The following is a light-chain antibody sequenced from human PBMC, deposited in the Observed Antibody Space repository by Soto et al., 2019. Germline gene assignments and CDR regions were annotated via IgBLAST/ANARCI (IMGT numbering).Light chain of an antibody. V-gene: IGKV1-39*01. CDR1: QSISSY. J-gene: IGKJ1*01. CDR3: QQSYITPRT. CDR2: AAS. Sequence: IQVTQTTSSLSASVGDRVTITCRASQSISSYLNWYQQKPGKAPKLLINAASSLQSGVPSRFSGSGSGTEFTLTISALQPEDFATYFCQQSYITPRTSGQRANV.